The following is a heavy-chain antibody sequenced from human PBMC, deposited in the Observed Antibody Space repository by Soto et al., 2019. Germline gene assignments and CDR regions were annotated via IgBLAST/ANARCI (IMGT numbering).Heavy chain of an antibody. Sequence: SETLSLTCAVSGYSIASGYYWAWIRQSPGKGLEWIGSIYHAGSVYYNPSLNSRVAVSPDTSKNHFSLNLTSVTAADTAVYYCARTFDYYGMDVWGQGTTVTVSS. CDR3: ARTFDYYGMDV. CDR1: GYSIASGYY. V-gene: IGHV4-38-2*01. CDR2: IYHAGSV. J-gene: IGHJ6*02.